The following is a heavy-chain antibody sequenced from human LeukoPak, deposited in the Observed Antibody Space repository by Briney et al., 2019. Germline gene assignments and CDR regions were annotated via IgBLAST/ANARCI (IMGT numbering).Heavy chain of an antibody. CDR3: ARGTSQRTTHAFDI. D-gene: IGHD4-11*01. Sequence: GGSLRLSCAASGFTFSSYSMNWVRQAPGKGLEWVSSISSSSSYIYYADSVKGRFTISRDNAKNSLYLQMNSLRAEDTAVYYCARGTSQRTTHAFDIWGQGTMVTVSS. J-gene: IGHJ3*02. CDR1: GFTFSSYS. V-gene: IGHV3-21*01. CDR2: ISSSSSYI.